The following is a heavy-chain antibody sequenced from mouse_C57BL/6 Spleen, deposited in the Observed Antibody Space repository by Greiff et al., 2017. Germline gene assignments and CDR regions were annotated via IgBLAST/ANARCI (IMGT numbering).Heavy chain of an antibody. J-gene: IGHJ3*01. CDR3: ATTMVTTEFAY. D-gene: IGHD2-2*01. Sequence: QVQLQQSGAELAKPGASVKLSCKASGYTFTSYWLHWVKQRPGRGLEWIGSINPRRGYTKYNQKFKDKAPLTADKSSSTAYMQLSSLTYEDCAVYYCATTMVTTEFAYWCQGTLVTVAA. V-gene: IGHV1-7*01. CDR1: GYTFTSYW. CDR2: INPRRGYT.